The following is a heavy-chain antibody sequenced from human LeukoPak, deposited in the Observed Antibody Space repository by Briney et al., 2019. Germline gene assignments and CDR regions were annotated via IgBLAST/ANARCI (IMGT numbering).Heavy chain of an antibody. Sequence: ASVKVSCKASGYTFTGYYMHWVRQAPGQGLEWMGRINPNSGGTNYAQKFQGRVTMTRDTSICTAYMELSRLRSDDTAVYYCARGEVGATNLVDYWGQGTLVTVSS. CDR2: INPNSGGT. CDR3: ARGEVGATNLVDY. CDR1: GYTFTGYY. V-gene: IGHV1-2*06. D-gene: IGHD1-26*01. J-gene: IGHJ4*02.